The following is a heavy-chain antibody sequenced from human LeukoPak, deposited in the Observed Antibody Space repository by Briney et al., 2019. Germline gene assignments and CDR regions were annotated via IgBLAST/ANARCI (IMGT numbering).Heavy chain of an antibody. D-gene: IGHD3-22*01. CDR3: ASVVYYYDSSGYTFDY. Sequence: PSETLSLTCTVSGGSISSYYWSWIRQPPGKGLEWIGYIYYSGSTNYNPSLKSRVTISVDKSKNQFSLKLSSVTAADTAVYYCASVVYYYDSSGYTFDYWGQGTLVTVSS. J-gene: IGHJ4*02. CDR2: IYYSGST. V-gene: IGHV4-59*12. CDR1: GGSISSYY.